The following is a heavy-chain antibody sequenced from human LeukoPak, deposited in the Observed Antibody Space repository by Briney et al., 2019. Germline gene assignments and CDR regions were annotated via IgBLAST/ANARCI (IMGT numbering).Heavy chain of an antibody. CDR2: INHSGST. D-gene: IGHD6-19*01. V-gene: IGHV4-34*01. CDR3: ASPGIAVAGTIDY. J-gene: IGHJ4*02. Sequence: SETLSLTCAVYGGSFSGYYWSWIRQPPGKGLEWIGEINHSGSTNYNPSLKSRVTISVDTSKNQFSLKLSSVTAADTAVYYCASPGIAVAGTIDYWGQGTLVTVSS. CDR1: GGSFSGYY.